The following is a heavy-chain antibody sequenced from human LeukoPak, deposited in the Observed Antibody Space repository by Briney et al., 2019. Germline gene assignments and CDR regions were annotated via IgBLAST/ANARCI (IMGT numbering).Heavy chain of an antibody. D-gene: IGHD3-16*01. Sequence: SETLSLTCTVSGYSISSGYYWGWIRQPPGKGLEWIGSIYHSGSTYYNPSLKSRVTISVDTSKNQFSLKLSSVTAADTAEYYCARVRHGAVGTYYFDYWGQGTLVTVSS. CDR3: ARVRHGAVGTYYFDY. CDR1: GYSISSGYY. J-gene: IGHJ4*02. CDR2: IYHSGST. V-gene: IGHV4-38-2*02.